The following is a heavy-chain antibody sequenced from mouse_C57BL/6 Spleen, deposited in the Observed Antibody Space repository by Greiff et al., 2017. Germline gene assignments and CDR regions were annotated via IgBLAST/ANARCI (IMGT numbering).Heavy chain of an antibody. D-gene: IGHD1-1*01. CDR2: IDPSDSYT. V-gene: IGHV1-69*01. Sequence: VQLQQSGAELVMPGASVKLSCKASGYTFTSYWMHWVKQRPGQGLEWIGEIDPSDSYTNYNQKFKGKSTLTVDKSSSTAYMQLSSLTSEDSAVYYCARFGGSGYYFDYWGQGTTLTVSS. CDR1: GYTFTSYW. CDR3: ARFGGSGYYFDY. J-gene: IGHJ2*01.